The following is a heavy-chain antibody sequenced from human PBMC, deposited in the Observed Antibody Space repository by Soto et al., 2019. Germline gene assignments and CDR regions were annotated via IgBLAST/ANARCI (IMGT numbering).Heavy chain of an antibody. Sequence: LQLQESGPGVVKPSETLSLACSVSGGSIKSNDYFWGWVRQPPGKGLEGIASIYSNGGTYDSPSLKSRATVSIDTSKNQFFLTVRSVTAADTAVYYCASFLVGATARNDLDSWGLGTLVTISS. CDR2: IYSNGGT. J-gene: IGHJ4*02. D-gene: IGHD2-8*02. CDR3: ASFLVGATARNDLDS. V-gene: IGHV4-39*01. CDR1: GGSIKSNDYF.